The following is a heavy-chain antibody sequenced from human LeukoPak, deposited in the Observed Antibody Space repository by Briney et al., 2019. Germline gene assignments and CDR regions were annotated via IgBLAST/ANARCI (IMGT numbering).Heavy chain of an antibody. CDR1: GGSFSGYY. V-gene: IGHV4-34*01. D-gene: IGHD3-10*01. CDR3: ARTTMVRGTYYMDV. J-gene: IGHJ6*03. Sequence: TSSETLSLTCAVYGGSFSGYYWSWIRQPPGKGLEWIGEINHSGSTNYNPSLKSRVTISVDTSKNQFSLKLSSVTAADTAVYYCARTTMVRGTYYMDVWGKGTTVTISS. CDR2: INHSGST.